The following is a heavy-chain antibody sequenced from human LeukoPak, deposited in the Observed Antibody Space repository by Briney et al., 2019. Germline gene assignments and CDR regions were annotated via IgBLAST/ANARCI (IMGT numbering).Heavy chain of an antibody. D-gene: IGHD6-25*01. CDR3: ARERTPGSGYGVDY. Sequence: GASVKVSCKASGYTLTGYYMHWVRQAPGQGLEWMGWINPNSGGTNYAQKFQGRVTMTRDTSISTAYMELSRLRSDDTAVYYCARERTPGSGYGVDYWGQGTVVTVSS. CDR2: INPNSGGT. CDR1: GYTLTGYY. J-gene: IGHJ4*02. V-gene: IGHV1-2*02.